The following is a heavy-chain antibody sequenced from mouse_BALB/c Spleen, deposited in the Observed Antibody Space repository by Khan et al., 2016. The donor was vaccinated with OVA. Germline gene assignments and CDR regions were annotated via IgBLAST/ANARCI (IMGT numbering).Heavy chain of an antibody. D-gene: IGHD2-3*01. CDR1: GFNLKDYY. V-gene: IGHV14-1*02. Sequence: VQLQQSGAELVRPGALVTLSCNASGFNLKDYYMHWVKQPPEQGLEWLGCISPATANILSDPKFQGKDSITAETSSNTAYLQRSGLTAEDTAVDYCAKKGYEAWFPYWGQGTLVTVSA. J-gene: IGHJ3*01. CDR3: AKKGYEAWFPY. CDR2: ISPATANI.